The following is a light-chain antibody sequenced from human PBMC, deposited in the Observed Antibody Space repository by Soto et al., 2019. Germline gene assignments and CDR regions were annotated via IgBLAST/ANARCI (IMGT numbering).Light chain of an antibody. J-gene: IGKJ2*01. Sequence: EIVMTQSPATLTVSPGERATLSCRASQSVSNNLAWYQQKPGQAPRLLIYGASTRATGIPARFSGSGSGTEFTLTISSLQSEDFAVYYCQQYNNWPPYTFGQGTKLEIK. V-gene: IGKV3-15*01. CDR2: GAS. CDR3: QQYNNWPPYT. CDR1: QSVSNN.